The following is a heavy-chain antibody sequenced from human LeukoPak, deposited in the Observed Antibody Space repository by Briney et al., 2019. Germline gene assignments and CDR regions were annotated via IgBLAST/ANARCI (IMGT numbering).Heavy chain of an antibody. J-gene: IGHJ4*02. V-gene: IGHV4-34*01. Sequence: ASETLSLTCAVYGGSFSVYYWSWIRQPPGKGLEWIGEINHSGSANYNPSLKSRVTISVDTSKNQFSLKLSSVTAADTAVYYCATSPVGGYSYGHWGQGTLVTVSS. CDR3: ATSPVGGYSYGH. D-gene: IGHD5-18*01. CDR2: INHSGSA. CDR1: GGSFSVYY.